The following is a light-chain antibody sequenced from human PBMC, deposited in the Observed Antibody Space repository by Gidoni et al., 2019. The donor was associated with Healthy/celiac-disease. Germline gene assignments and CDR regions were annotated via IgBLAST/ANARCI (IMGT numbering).Light chain of an antibody. CDR3: QQYNNWPPT. Sequence: EIVMTHSPATLSGSPGERATLTCRASQRVSSNLAWYQQKPGQAPRLLIYGASTRATGIPARFSGSGSGTEFTLTISSLQSEDFAVYYCQQYNNWPPTFXQXTKLEIK. V-gene: IGKV3-15*01. CDR2: GAS. CDR1: QRVSSN. J-gene: IGKJ2*01.